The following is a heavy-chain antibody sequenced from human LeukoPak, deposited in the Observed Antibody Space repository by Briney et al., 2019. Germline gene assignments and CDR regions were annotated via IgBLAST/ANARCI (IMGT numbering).Heavy chain of an antibody. V-gene: IGHV3-21*01. J-gene: IGHJ4*02. D-gene: IGHD4-17*01. CDR2: ITSISHYI. Sequence: GGSLRLSCAASGFTFSSYSMNWVRQAPGKGLEWVASITSISHYIYYADSLKGRFTISRDNAKNSLYLQMNSLRVDDTSVYYCARDYHYGGSFDYWGQGTLVTVSS. CDR1: GFTFSSYS. CDR3: ARDYHYGGSFDY.